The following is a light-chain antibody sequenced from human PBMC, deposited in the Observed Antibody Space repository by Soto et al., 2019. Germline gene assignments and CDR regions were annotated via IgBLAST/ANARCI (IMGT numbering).Light chain of an antibody. CDR3: QKYNSAPPIT. V-gene: IGKV1-12*01. Sequence: DIQMTQSPSSVSASIGDRVYITCRASQGISTYLGWYQQKPGKAPKLLIYAASSLQTGVPSRFSGSGSGTDFTLTISSLQPEDVATYYCQKYNSAPPITFGQGTRLEIK. J-gene: IGKJ5*01. CDR2: AAS. CDR1: QGISTY.